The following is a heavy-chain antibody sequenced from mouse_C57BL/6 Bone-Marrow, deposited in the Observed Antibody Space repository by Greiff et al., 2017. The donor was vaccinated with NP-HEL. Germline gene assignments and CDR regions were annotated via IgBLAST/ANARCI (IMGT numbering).Heavy chain of an antibody. J-gene: IGHJ4*01. CDR1: GYTFTSYW. CDR3: ARNWEAYYYAMDY. Sequence: QVQLKQPGTELVKPGASVKLSCKASGYTFTSYWMHWVKQRPGQGLEWIGNINPSNGGTNYNEKFKSKATLTVDKSSSTAYMQLSSLTSEDSAVYYCARNWEAYYYAMDYWGQGTSVTVSS. CDR2: INPSNGGT. V-gene: IGHV1-53*01. D-gene: IGHD4-1*01.